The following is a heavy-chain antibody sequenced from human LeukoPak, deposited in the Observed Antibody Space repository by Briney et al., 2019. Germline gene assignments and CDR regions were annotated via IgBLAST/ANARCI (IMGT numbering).Heavy chain of an antibody. D-gene: IGHD3-3*01. CDR3: AKGSKEVLFTRDHYMDV. J-gene: IGHJ6*03. CDR2: ILPSGGEI. Sequence: PGGSLRLSCAASGFTFSTFAMIWVRQPPGKGLEWVSSILPSGGEIHYADSVRGRFTISRDNSKNTLYLQMNSLRAEDTAVYYCAKGSKEVLFTRDHYMDVWGKGTTVTISS. CDR1: GFTFSTFA. V-gene: IGHV3-23*01.